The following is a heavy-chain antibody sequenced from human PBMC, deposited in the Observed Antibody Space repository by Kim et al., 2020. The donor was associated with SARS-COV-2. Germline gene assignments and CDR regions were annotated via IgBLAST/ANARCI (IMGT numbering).Heavy chain of an antibody. D-gene: IGHD6-19*01. Sequence: GRFNISRDKSKDTLYLQMNGLRAEDTAVYYCAKDGRLPKYSPKSSGWFDYWGQGTLVTVSS. J-gene: IGHJ4*02. CDR3: AKDGRLPKYSPKSSGWFDY. V-gene: IGHV3-30*02.